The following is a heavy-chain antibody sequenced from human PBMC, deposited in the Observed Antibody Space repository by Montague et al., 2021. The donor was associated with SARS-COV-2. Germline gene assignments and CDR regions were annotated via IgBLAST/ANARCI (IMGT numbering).Heavy chain of an antibody. CDR1: GFTVSSDY. J-gene: IGHJ3*02. CDR3: ARVRLTGTSDGFDI. D-gene: IGHD1-7*01. Sequence: SLRLSCASSGFTVSSDYITWVRQAPGKGLEWVSIIYTGGHTYYAXXVEGRFTISRDNSKDTVNLQMNSLGAGDTAVYYCARVRLTGTSDGFDIWGQGTMVTVSS. V-gene: IGHV3-53*01. CDR2: IYTGGHT.